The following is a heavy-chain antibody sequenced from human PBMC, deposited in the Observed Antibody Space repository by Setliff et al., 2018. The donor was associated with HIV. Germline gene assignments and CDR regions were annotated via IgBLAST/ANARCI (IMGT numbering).Heavy chain of an antibody. V-gene: IGHV4-39*07. CDR1: GGSISSRYFY. J-gene: IGHJ4*02. D-gene: IGHD2-15*01. CDR3: AREVRCGLPQGFDH. CDR2: IAYTGSG. Sequence: SETLSPTCPVSGGSISSRYFYWGWIRQPPGKGLEWIGSIAYTGSGYYNSSLKSRVTISVDTSRNECSRKLTSVTAADTAVYYCAREVRCGLPQGFDHWGQGSQVTVSS.